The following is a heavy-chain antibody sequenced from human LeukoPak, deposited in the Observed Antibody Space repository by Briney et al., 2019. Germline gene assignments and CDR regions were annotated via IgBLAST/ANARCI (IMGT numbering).Heavy chain of an antibody. Sequence: GASVKVSCRASGYTFTGYYMHWVRQAPGQGLEWMGWINPNSGGTNYAQKFQGRVTMTRDTSISTAYMELSRLRSDDTAVYYCSTGNVSTSPGINYWGQGTLVTVSS. CDR1: GYTFTGYY. J-gene: IGHJ4*02. D-gene: IGHD2-2*01. V-gene: IGHV1-2*02. CDR3: STGNVSTSPGINY. CDR2: INPNSGGT.